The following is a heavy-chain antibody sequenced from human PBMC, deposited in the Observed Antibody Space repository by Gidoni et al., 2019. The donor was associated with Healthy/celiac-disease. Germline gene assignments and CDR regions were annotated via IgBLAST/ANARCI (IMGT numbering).Heavy chain of an antibody. D-gene: IGHD3-3*01. CDR2: INHSGST. CDR3: ARVSYYDFWSGYYFRRPHFDY. Sequence: QVQLQQWCAGLLKPSETLSLTCAVYGGSFSGYYWSWIRQPPGKGLEWIGEINHSGSTNYNPSLKSRVTISVDTSKNQFSLKLSSVTAADTAVYYCARVSYYDFWSGYYFRRPHFDYWGQGTLVTVSS. V-gene: IGHV4-34*01. CDR1: GGSFSGYY. J-gene: IGHJ4*02.